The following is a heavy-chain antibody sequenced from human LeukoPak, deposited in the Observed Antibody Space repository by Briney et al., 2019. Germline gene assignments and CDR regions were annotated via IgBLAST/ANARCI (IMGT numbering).Heavy chain of an antibody. CDR2: IKHDGNEK. CDR1: GFTFGTYW. D-gene: IGHD6-25*01. Sequence: GGSLRLSCAASGFTFGTYWMRWVRQAPGKGLEWVANIKHDGNEKFYVDSVKGRFTISRDNAKNSLYLEMNSLRDEDTALYYCVRITGIVAAGDYWGQGTLVTVSS. CDR3: VRITGIVAAGDY. J-gene: IGHJ4*02. V-gene: IGHV3-7*04.